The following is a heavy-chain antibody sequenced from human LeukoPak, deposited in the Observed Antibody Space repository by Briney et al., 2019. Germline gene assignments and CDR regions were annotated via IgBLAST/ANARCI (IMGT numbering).Heavy chain of an antibody. CDR1: GFTVSGNY. V-gene: IGHV3-53*01. D-gene: IGHD5-18*01. CDR2: IYSGGFT. CDR3: ASGKATAMAQGY. J-gene: IGHJ4*02. Sequence: GGSLRLSCAASGFTVSGNYMSWVRQAPGKGLEWVSVIYSGGFTDYADSVKGRFSISRDNSKNTLYLQMNSLRVEDTAVYYCASGKATAMAQGYWGQGTLVTASS.